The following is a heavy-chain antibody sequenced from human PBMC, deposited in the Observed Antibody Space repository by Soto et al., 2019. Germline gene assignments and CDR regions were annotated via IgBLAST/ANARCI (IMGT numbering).Heavy chain of an antibody. CDR3: AKDYYEVQSPIQFDS. CDR2: IIASGGAT. Sequence: SGGSLRLSCAASGFSFNNYAMSWVRQAPGKGLEWVSGIIASGGATFYADSVKGRFTISRDNSRNTVFLQMSSLRDEDTAVYYCAKDYYEVQSPIQFDSLGPGTLVTVSS. D-gene: IGHD3-22*01. J-gene: IGHJ4*02. CDR1: GFSFNNYA. V-gene: IGHV3-23*01.